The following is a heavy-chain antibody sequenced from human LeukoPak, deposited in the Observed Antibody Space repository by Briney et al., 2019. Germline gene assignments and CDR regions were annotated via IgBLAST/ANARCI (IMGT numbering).Heavy chain of an antibody. CDR3: ARERSYMLGYFDY. J-gene: IGHJ4*02. CDR1: GGSFSGYY. Sequence: SETLSLTCAVYGGSFSGYYWSWIRQPPGKGLEWIGEINHSGSTNYNPSLKSRVTISVDTSKNQFSLKLSSVTAADTAVYYCARERSYMLGYFDYWGQGTLVTVSS. V-gene: IGHV4-34*01. CDR2: INHSGST. D-gene: IGHD2-8*01.